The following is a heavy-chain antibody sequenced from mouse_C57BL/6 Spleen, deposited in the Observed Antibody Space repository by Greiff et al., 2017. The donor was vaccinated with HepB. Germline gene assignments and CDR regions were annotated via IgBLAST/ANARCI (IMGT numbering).Heavy chain of an antibody. D-gene: IGHD2-14*01. Sequence: VQLQQSGPELVKPGASVKISCKASGYAFSSSWMNWVKQRPGKGLEWIGRIYPGDGDTNYNGKFKGKGTLTADKSSSTAYMQLSSLTSEDSAVYFCARGGNYFDYWGQGTTLTVSS. V-gene: IGHV1-82*01. J-gene: IGHJ2*01. CDR2: IYPGDGDT. CDR1: GYAFSSSW. CDR3: ARGGNYFDY.